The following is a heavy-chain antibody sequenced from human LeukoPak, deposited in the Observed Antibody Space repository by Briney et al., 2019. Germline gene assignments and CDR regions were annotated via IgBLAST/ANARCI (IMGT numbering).Heavy chain of an antibody. J-gene: IGHJ2*01. Sequence: SETLSLTCTVSSSSISSGGYYWSWIRQHPGKGLEWIGYIYYSGSTYYNPYLKSRVTISVDTSKNQFSLKLSSVTAADTAVYYPYYYDTSTYWYFDLWAVAPWSLSPQ. CDR1: SSSISSGGYY. CDR2: IYYSGST. D-gene: IGHD3-22*01. CDR3: YYYDTSTYWYFDL. V-gene: IGHV4-31*02.